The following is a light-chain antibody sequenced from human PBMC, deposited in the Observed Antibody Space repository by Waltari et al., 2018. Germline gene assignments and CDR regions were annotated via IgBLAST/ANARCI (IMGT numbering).Light chain of an antibody. CDR1: RSKIGGTT. CDR2: GNH. J-gene: IGLJ3*02. CDR3: SAWDDSLHGWV. V-gene: IGLV1-44*01. Sequence: QPLLTQPPSASGTPGQRVTLACSGSRSKIGGTTGRWYKQLPGAAPKLLIYGNHQRPSGVPDRFSGSKSGTSASLAISGLQTEDEADYYCSAWDDSLHGWVFGGGTGLTVL.